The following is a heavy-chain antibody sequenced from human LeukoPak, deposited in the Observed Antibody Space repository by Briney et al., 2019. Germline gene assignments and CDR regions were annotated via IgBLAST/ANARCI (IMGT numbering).Heavy chain of an antibody. Sequence: GASVKVSCKASGYTFTSYDINWVRQATGHGLEWMGWMNPNSAHTGHAQKFQGRVTMTRDTSISTAYMELSGLTSEDTAMYYCARGPSLHTNWVGGRWFDPWGQGTLVTVSS. D-gene: IGHD1-1*01. J-gene: IGHJ5*02. CDR1: GYTFTSYD. CDR2: MNPNSAHT. V-gene: IGHV1-8*01. CDR3: ARGPSLHTNWVGGRWFDP.